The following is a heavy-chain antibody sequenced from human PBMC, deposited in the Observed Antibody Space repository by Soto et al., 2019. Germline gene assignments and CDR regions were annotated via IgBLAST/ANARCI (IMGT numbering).Heavy chain of an antibody. CDR3: ARDRGYSSSWYRGGVLNWFDP. J-gene: IGHJ5*02. Sequence: EVQLVESGGGLVQPGGSLRLSCAASGFTFSSYWMSWVRQAPGKGLEWVANIKQDGSEKYYVDSVKGRFTISRDNAKNSLYLQMNSLRAEDTAVYYCARDRGYSSSWYRGGVLNWFDPWGQGTLVTVSS. D-gene: IGHD6-13*01. V-gene: IGHV3-7*01. CDR1: GFTFSSYW. CDR2: IKQDGSEK.